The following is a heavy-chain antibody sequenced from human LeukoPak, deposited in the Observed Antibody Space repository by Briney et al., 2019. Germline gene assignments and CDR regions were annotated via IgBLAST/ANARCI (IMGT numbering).Heavy chain of an antibody. CDR3: ATYRQVLLPFES. CDR1: GFTFSTFA. V-gene: IGHV3-23*01. D-gene: IGHD2-8*02. Sequence: GRSLRLSCAASGFTFSTFAMIWVRQPPGKGLEWVSSIFPSGGEIHYADSVRGRFTISRDNSKSTLSLQMNSLRAEDTAIYYCATYRQVLLPFESWGQGTPVTVSS. CDR2: IFPSGGEI. J-gene: IGHJ4*02.